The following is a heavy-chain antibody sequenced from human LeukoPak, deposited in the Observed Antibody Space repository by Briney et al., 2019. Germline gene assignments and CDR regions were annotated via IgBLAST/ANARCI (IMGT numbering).Heavy chain of an antibody. CDR3: ARLWYYGSGSPTLDY. V-gene: IGHV4-34*01. D-gene: IGHD3-10*01. CDR1: GGSFSGYY. J-gene: IGHJ4*02. CDR2: IYYSGST. Sequence: PSETLSLTCAVYGGSFSGYYWSWIRQPPGKGLEWIGSIYYSGSTYYNPSLKSRVTISVDTSKNQFSLRLSSVTAADTAVYHCARLWYYGSGSPTLDYWGQGTLVTVSS.